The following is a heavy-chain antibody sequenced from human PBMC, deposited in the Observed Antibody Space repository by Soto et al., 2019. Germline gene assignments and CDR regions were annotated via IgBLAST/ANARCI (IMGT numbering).Heavy chain of an antibody. CDR1: GFSFSDYS. CDR3: ARDGPFCSGTGCRDYYHYMDF. V-gene: IGHV3-21*01. J-gene: IGHJ6*03. CDR2: ISGSTSYI. D-gene: IGHD2-2*01. Sequence: EVQLVESGGGLVKTGGSLRLSCAASGFSFSDYSMNWVRQAPGKGLEWVSSISGSTSYIYYADSLKGRFTVSRDNAEKSLYLQMNSLRAEDTAVYHCARDGPFCSGTGCRDYYHYMDFWGKGTTVIVSS.